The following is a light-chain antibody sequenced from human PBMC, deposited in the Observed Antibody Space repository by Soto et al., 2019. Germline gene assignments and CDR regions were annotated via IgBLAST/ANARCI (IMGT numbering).Light chain of an antibody. CDR3: QQYGDLPVT. J-gene: IGKJ4*01. CDR2: DAS. CDR1: QDINTY. Sequence: DVQMTQSPSSLSASVGDRVTITCQVSQDINTYLNWYQQRPGNAPKVVIYDASNLEPGVSSRFSGIGSETEFTFTISSLQPEDVATYYCQQYGDLPVTFGGGTKV. V-gene: IGKV1-33*01.